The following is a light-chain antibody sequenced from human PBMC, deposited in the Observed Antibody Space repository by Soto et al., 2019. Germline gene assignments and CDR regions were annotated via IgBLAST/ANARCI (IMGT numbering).Light chain of an antibody. J-gene: IGKJ1*01. CDR1: QSLLHSNVYNY. CDR2: LGS. Sequence: DIVMTQSPLSLPVTPGEPASISCRSSQSLLHSNVYNYLDWYLQKPGQSPQLLIYLGSNRASGVPDRFSGSGSGTDFTLKISRVEAEDVGVYYCMQALQTPTFGQGTKV. V-gene: IGKV2-28*01. CDR3: MQALQTPT.